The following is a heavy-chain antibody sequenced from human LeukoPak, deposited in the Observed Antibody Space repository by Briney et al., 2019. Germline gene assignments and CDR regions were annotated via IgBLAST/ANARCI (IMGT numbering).Heavy chain of an antibody. CDR3: AKDRYSYAFEYSDS. J-gene: IGHJ4*02. CDR2: ISNDGSKK. D-gene: IGHD5-18*01. Sequence: AGGSLRLSCAASGFTFSSYGMHWVRQAPGKGLDWVAVISNDGSKKYYADSVKGRFTTSRDNSKNTLSLQVSSLRTEDTAVYYCAKDRYSYAFEYSDSWGQGTLVTVSS. CDR1: GFTFSSYG. V-gene: IGHV3-30*18.